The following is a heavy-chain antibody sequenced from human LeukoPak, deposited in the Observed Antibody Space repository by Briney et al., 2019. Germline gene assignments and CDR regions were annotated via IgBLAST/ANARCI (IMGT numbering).Heavy chain of an antibody. D-gene: IGHD5-24*01. Sequence: GGSLRLSCAVSGFNFDDYAMHWVRQAPGRGLEWVSGINWKTGNGIYADSVKGRFTISRDDAKNSLYLQMSSLRAEDTALYYCTRRAARWQFDLWGRGTLLTVSS. CDR1: GFNFDDYA. CDR2: INWKTGNG. V-gene: IGHV3-9*01. J-gene: IGHJ2*01. CDR3: TRRAARWQFDL.